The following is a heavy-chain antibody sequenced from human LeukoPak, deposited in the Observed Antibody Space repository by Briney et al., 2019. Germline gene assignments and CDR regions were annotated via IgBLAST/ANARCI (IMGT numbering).Heavy chain of an antibody. CDR1: GFTFSTYT. CDR3: AAGLVTPY. D-gene: IGHD3/OR15-3a*01. Sequence: PGGSLRLSCAASGFTFSTYTLNWVRQAPGKGLEWASSISSRSSYMYYADSVKGRFTISRDNAKNSLFLQMNSLTVEDTAVYYCAAGLVTPYWGQGTLVTVSS. V-gene: IGHV3-21*01. J-gene: IGHJ4*02. CDR2: ISSRSSYM.